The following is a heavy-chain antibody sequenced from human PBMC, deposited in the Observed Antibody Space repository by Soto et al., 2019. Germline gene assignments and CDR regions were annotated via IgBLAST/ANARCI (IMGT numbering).Heavy chain of an antibody. CDR1: GFTFSSYS. CDR2: ISSSSSYI. D-gene: IGHD6-13*01. CDR3: VRVGDSSSWYVKFSYYCYGMDV. V-gene: IGHV3-21*01. Sequence: EVQLVESGGGLVKPGGSLRLSCAASGFTFSSYSMNWVRQAPGKGLEWVSSISSSSSYIYYADSVKGRFTISRDNAKNSLYLQMNSLRAEDTAVYYCVRVGDSSSWYVKFSYYCYGMDVWGQGTTVTVSS. J-gene: IGHJ6*02.